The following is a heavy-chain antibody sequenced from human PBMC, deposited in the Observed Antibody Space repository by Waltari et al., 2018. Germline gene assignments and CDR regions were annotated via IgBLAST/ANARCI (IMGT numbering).Heavy chain of an antibody. CDR3: ARVGQRWLQHPWGGWDY. V-gene: IGHV3-21*01. CDR2: ISSSSIYI. J-gene: IGHJ4*02. Sequence: EVQLVESGGGLVKPGGSLRLSCAASGFTFSSYSMNWVRQAPGKGLEWVSSISSSSIYIYYADAAKGRFSISRDNAKNSLYLQMNSRRAEDTAVYYCARVGQRWLQHPWGGWDYWGQGTRVTVSS. CDR1: GFTFSSYS. D-gene: IGHD5-12*01.